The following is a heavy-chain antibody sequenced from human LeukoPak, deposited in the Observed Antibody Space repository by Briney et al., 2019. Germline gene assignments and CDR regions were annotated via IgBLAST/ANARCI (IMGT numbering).Heavy chain of an antibody. CDR1: GYTFTSYD. CDR3: ARAIATSGYYVVEEGYFDY. Sequence: ASVRVSCKASGYTFTSYDINWVRQAPGQGLEWMGWISTYNGNTNYAQKVRGRVTMTTDTSTSTAYMELRSLRFDATAVYYCARAIATSGYYVVEEGYFDYWGQGTLVTVSS. D-gene: IGHD3-22*01. V-gene: IGHV1-18*01. J-gene: IGHJ4*02. CDR2: ISTYNGNT.